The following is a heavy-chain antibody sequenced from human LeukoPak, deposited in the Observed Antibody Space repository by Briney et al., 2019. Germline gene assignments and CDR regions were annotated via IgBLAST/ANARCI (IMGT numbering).Heavy chain of an antibody. D-gene: IGHD1-26*01. CDR3: ARVSGSWRGCFDY. CDR1: GFTFSDHY. CDR2: TRNKANGYTT. V-gene: IGHV3-72*01. Sequence: GGSLRLSCAASGFTFSDHYMDWVRQAPGKGLEWVGRTRNKANGYTTEYAAPVKGRFTISRDDSKNSLYLQLNSLKIEDTAVYYCARVSGSWRGCFDYWGQGTLVTVSS. J-gene: IGHJ4*02.